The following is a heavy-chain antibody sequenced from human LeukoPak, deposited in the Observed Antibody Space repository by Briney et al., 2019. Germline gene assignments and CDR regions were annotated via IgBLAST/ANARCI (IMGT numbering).Heavy chain of an antibody. J-gene: IGHJ4*02. CDR2: IYYNGNT. V-gene: IGHV4-39*01. CDR3: ARRWDTAIAH. Sequence: PSETLSLTCTVSGGSISSITYHCGWIRQPPGKGLEWIASIYYNGNTYYNPSLESRVTISADTSKNQFSLRLSSVTAADTAVYYCARRWDTAIAHWGQGTLVTVSS. CDR1: GGSISSITYH. D-gene: IGHD2-21*02.